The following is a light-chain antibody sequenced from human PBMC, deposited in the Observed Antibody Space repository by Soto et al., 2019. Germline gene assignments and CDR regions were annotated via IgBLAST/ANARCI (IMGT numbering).Light chain of an antibody. Sequence: QSALTQPASVSGSPGQSMTISCTGTSSDVGGYNYLSWYQQHPGKAPKVMIYEVSNRPSGVSNRFSGSKSGNTASLTISGLQAEDEADYFCSSYTTSGIPVFGGGTKLTVL. V-gene: IGLV2-14*01. CDR1: SSDVGGYNY. CDR3: SSYTTSGIPV. CDR2: EVS. J-gene: IGLJ3*02.